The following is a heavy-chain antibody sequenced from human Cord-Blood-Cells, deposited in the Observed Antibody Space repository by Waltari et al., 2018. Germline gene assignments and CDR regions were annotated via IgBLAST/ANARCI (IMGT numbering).Heavy chain of an antibody. CDR3: ARDKPGIAAAGTTLFDY. V-gene: IGHV3-48*03. CDR2: ISSSGSTI. CDR1: GFTFSSYE. J-gene: IGHJ4*02. D-gene: IGHD6-13*01. Sequence: EVQLVESGGGLVQPGGSLRLSCAASGFTFSSYEMNWVRQAPGKGLEWVSYISSSGSTIYYADSVKGRFTIPRDNAKNSLYLQMNSLRAEDTAVYYCARDKPGIAAAGTTLFDYWGQGTLVTVSS.